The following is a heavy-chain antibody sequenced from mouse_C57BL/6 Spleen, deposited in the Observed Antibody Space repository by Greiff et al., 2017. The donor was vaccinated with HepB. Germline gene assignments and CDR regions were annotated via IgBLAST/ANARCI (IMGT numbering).Heavy chain of an antibody. CDR2: IDPNSGGT. CDR1: GYTFTSYW. D-gene: IGHD2-1*01. V-gene: IGHV1-72*01. Sequence: QVQLKQPGAELVKPGASVKLSCKASGYTFTSYWMHWVKQRPGRGLEWIGRIDPNSGGTKYNEKFKSKATLTVDKPSSTAYMQLSSLTSEDSAVYYCAREGNGKGYAMDYWGQGTSVTVSS. J-gene: IGHJ4*01. CDR3: AREGNGKGYAMDY.